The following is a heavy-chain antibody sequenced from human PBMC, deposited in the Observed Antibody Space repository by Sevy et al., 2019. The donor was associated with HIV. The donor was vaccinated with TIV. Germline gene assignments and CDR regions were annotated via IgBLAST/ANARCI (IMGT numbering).Heavy chain of an antibody. V-gene: IGHV3-11*06. J-gene: IGHJ4*02. CDR2: IGSSSSFT. CDR1: GFSFRDYY. CDR3: ARGAVAGNTYYFDY. Sequence: GGSLRLSCAASGFSFRDYYMSWIRQAPGKGLEWVSYIGSSSSFTKYAGSLKGRLTISRDNVKTSLFLHLNSLTAEDTGVYYCARGAVAGNTYYFDYWGPGTPVTVSS. D-gene: IGHD6-19*01.